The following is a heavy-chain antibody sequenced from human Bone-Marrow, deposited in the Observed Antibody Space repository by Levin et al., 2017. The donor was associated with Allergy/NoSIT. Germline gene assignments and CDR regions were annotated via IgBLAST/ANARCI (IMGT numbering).Heavy chain of an antibody. Sequence: ASVKVSCKTSGYNFKNYGISWVRQAPGQGPEWVGWISGYNGNIKYAPKFQDRVTVITDTSTTTVYMELRSLRSDDTAVYYCARDLGATIDPVAFDIWGQGTMVTVSS. CDR3: ARDLGATIDPVAFDI. D-gene: IGHD5-12*01. CDR1: GYNFKNYG. J-gene: IGHJ3*02. V-gene: IGHV1-18*01. CDR2: ISGYNGNI.